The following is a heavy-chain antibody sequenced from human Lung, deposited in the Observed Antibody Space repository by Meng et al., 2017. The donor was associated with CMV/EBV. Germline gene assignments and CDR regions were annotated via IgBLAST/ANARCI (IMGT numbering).Heavy chain of an antibody. D-gene: IGHD3-3*01. CDR2: ISYDGSNK. Sequence: GESLKISCAASGFTFSSYAMHWVRQAPGKGLEWVAVISYDGSNKYYADSVKGRFTISRDNSKNTLYLQMNSLRVEDTAVYYCTRGGGTISIFGVARIVGGMDVWXQWTTVTVSS. CDR1: GFTFSSYA. V-gene: IGHV3-30*04. CDR3: TRGGGTISIFGVARIVGGMDV. J-gene: IGHJ6*02.